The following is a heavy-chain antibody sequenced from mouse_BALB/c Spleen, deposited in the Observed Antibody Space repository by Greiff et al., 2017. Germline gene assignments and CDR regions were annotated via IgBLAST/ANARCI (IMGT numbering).Heavy chain of an antibody. CDR3: ARSEYGNYAMDY. V-gene: IGHV1S34*01. Sequence: LVKTGASVKISCKASGYSFTGYYMHWVKQSHGKSLEWIGYISCYNGATSYNQKFKGKATFTVDTSSSTAYMQFNSLTSEDSAVYYCARSEYGNYAMDYWGQGTSVTVSS. CDR1: GYSFTGYY. J-gene: IGHJ4*01. D-gene: IGHD2-1*01. CDR2: ISCYNGAT.